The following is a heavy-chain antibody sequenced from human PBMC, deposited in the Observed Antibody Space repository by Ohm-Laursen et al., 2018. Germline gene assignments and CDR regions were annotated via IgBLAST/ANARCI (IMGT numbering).Heavy chain of an antibody. D-gene: IGHD6-19*01. CDR2: INPSGGST. Sequence: ASVKVSCKASAYTFTGYLMHWVRQAPGQGLEWMGIINPSGGSTSYAQKFQGRVTMTRDTSTSTVYMELSSLRSEDTAVYYCARVLSVAGTFDYWGQGTLVTVSS. V-gene: IGHV1-46*01. CDR1: AYTFTGYL. J-gene: IGHJ4*02. CDR3: ARVLSVAGTFDY.